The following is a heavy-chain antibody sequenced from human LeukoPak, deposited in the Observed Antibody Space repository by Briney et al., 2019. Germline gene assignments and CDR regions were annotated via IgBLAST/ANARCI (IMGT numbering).Heavy chain of an antibody. CDR3: GRGMRDYYGLDY. J-gene: IGHJ4*02. Sequence: PGGSLRLSCAASGFTFSSYAMSWVRQAPGKGLVWVSHINSDGRTTDYADSVRGRFTISRDNAKNTLYLQMNRLTVEDTAVYYCGRGMRDYYGLDYWGQGFLVTVSS. D-gene: IGHD3-10*01. CDR2: INSDGRTT. V-gene: IGHV3-74*01. CDR1: GFTFSSYA.